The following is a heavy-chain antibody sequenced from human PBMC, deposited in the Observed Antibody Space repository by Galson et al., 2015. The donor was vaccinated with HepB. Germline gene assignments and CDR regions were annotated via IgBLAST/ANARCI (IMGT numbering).Heavy chain of an antibody. Sequence: SLRLSCAASGFTFSSYAMSWVRQAPGKGLEWVSGISGSGGSTYYADSVKGRFTIPRDNSKTTLYLQMNSLRAEDTAVYYCAKFKGNDDNFDYWGQGTLVTVSS. CDR3: AKFKGNDDNFDY. J-gene: IGHJ4*02. V-gene: IGHV3-23*01. D-gene: IGHD1-1*01. CDR1: GFTFSSYA. CDR2: ISGSGGST.